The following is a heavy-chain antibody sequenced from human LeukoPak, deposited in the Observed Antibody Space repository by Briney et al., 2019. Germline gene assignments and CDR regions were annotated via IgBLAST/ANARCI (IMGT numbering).Heavy chain of an antibody. Sequence: GGSLRLSCAASGFTFSNYWMGWVRQPPGKGLQWVANIKDDGTEKYYVDSVKGRFTISRDNAKNSVYLQMNSLRVEDTAVYYCARRPFGADYWGQGTLVTVSS. J-gene: IGHJ4*02. V-gene: IGHV3-7*01. CDR1: GFTFSNYW. CDR3: ARRPFGADY. D-gene: IGHD3-10*01. CDR2: IKDDGTEK.